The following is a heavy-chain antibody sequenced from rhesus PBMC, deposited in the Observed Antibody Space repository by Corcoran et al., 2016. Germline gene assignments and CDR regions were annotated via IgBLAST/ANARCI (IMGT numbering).Heavy chain of an antibody. CDR2: VDPEDGEA. Sequence: EVQLVQSGDAVKKTGASVKFSCKASGYHFTAYYLPWVRQASGKGLEWMGRVDPEDGEAINAKKFQDRVTITADTSTETAYMELSSLRSEDTAVYYCATDLSIAAAGLRFDWYFDIWGPGTPITISS. CDR3: ATDLSIAAAGLRFDWYFDI. CDR1: GYHFTAYY. J-gene: IGHJ2*01. D-gene: IGHD6S26*01. V-gene: IGHV1-111*02.